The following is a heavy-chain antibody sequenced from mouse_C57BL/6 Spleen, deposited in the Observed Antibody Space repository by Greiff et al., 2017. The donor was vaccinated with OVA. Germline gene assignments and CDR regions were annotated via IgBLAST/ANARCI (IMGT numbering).Heavy chain of an antibody. V-gene: IGHV6-6*01. Sequence: EVKLMESGGGLVQPGGSMKLSCAASGFTFSDAWMDWVRQSPGQGLEWVAEIRHKANNHATYYAESVKGRFTISRDDSKSSVYLQMNSLRAEDTGIYYCTRDGDYWGQGTTLTVSS. CDR2: IRHKANNHAT. CDR1: GFTFSDAW. CDR3: TRDGDY. J-gene: IGHJ2*01.